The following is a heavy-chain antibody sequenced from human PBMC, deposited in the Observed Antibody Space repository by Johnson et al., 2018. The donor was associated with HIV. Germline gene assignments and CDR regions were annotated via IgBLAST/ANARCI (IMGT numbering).Heavy chain of an antibody. J-gene: IGHJ3*02. CDR1: GFTFSSYA. V-gene: IGHV3-23*04. Sequence: VQLVESGGGVVQPGRSLRLSCAASGFTFSSYAMHWVRQAPGKGLEWVSAITGSGGSRFYADSVKGRFTISRDNSKNTLYLQMSSLRAEDTAVYYCARAPRPDAFDIWGQGTMVTVSS. CDR3: ARAPRPDAFDI. CDR2: ITGSGGSR.